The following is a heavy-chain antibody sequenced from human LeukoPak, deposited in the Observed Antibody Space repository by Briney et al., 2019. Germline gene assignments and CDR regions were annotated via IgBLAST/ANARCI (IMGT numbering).Heavy chain of an antibody. V-gene: IGHV4-59*01. Sequence: WETLSLACTVSGGSISSYYWSWIRKPPGKGLEWIGYIYYSGSTNYNPSLKSRVTISVDTSKNQFSLKLSSVAAADTAVYYCARGRFLEWLSHDPFDIWGQGTMVTVSS. J-gene: IGHJ3*02. CDR1: GGSISSYY. CDR2: IYYSGST. CDR3: ARGRFLEWLSHDPFDI. D-gene: IGHD3-3*01.